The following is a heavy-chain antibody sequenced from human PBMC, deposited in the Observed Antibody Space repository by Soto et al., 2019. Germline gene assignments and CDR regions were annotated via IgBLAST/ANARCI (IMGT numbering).Heavy chain of an antibody. D-gene: IGHD3-22*01. Sequence: QVQLVESGGGVVQPGRSLRLSCAASGFTFSSYGMHWVRQAPGKGLEWVAVISYDGSNKYYADSVKGRFTISRDNSKNTLYLQMNSLRAEDTAVYYCAKDYYDSSGSPSYYFDYWGQGTLVTVSS. CDR1: GFTFSSYG. CDR3: AKDYYDSSGSPSYYFDY. V-gene: IGHV3-30*18. CDR2: ISYDGSNK. J-gene: IGHJ4*02.